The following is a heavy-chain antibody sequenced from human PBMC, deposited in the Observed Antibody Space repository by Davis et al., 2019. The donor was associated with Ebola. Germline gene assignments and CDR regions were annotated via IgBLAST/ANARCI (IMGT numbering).Heavy chain of an antibody. J-gene: IGHJ6*04. V-gene: IGHV7-4-1*02. Sequence: AASAKVSCKASGYIFTRYAMNWVRQAPGQGLEWMGWINTNTGNPTYAQGFTGRFVFSLDTSVSTAYLQISSLKAEDTAVYYCARTYYYDSSGPLRNYYYYGMDVWGKGTTVTVSS. CDR2: INTNTGNP. D-gene: IGHD3-22*01. CDR3: ARTYYYDSSGPLRNYYYYGMDV. CDR1: GYIFTRYA.